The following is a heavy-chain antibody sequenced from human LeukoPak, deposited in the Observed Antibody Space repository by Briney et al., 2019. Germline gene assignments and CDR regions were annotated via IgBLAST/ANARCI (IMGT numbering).Heavy chain of an antibody. CDR1: GFPVSSNY. V-gene: IGHV3-53*01. J-gene: IGHJ3*02. Sequence: GALRLSCAASGFPVSSNYMSWVRRAPGKGLEWVSLIYSGGTTYYADSVKGRFSISRDNSKNTLHLQMDSLRAEDTAVYYCVRELKYGADAFDIWGQGTMVTVSS. CDR3: VRELKYGADAFDI. D-gene: IGHD4-17*01. CDR2: IYSGGTT.